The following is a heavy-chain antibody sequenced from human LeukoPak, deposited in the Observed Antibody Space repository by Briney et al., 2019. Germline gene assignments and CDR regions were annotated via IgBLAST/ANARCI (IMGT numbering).Heavy chain of an antibody. CDR2: IRYDGSNK. V-gene: IGHV3-30*02. J-gene: IGHJ4*02. Sequence: GGSLRLSCAASGFTFSSYGMHWVRQAPGKGLEWVAFIRYDGSNKYYADSVKGRFTISRDNSKNTLYLQMNSLRAENTAVYYCAKDRDSGYDLGGYFDYWGQGTLVTVSS. CDR3: AKDRDSGYDLGGYFDY. D-gene: IGHD5-12*01. CDR1: GFTFSSYG.